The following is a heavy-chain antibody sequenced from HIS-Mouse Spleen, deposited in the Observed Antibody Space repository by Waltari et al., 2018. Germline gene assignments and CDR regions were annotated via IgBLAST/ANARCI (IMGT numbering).Heavy chain of an antibody. D-gene: IGHD1-26*01. CDR2: INPNSGGT. Sequence: QVQLVQSGAEVKKPGASVTVSCKASGYTFTGYYIHWVRQAPGQGLEWMGWINPNSGGTNYAQKFQGRVTMTRDTSISTAYMELSRLRSDDTAVYYCARGSGRWELLLPNWFDPWGQGTLVTVSS. CDR1: GYTFTGYY. V-gene: IGHV1-2*02. CDR3: ARGSGRWELLLPNWFDP. J-gene: IGHJ5*02.